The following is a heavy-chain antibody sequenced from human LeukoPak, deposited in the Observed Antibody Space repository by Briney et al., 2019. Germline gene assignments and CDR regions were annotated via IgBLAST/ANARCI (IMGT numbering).Heavy chain of an antibody. CDR1: GFSFSTYA. V-gene: IGHV3-33*01. D-gene: IGHD5/OR15-5a*01. CDR2: IWYDGSNK. Sequence: PGGSLRLSCAASGFSFSTYAMHWVRQAPGKGLEWVAVIWYDGSNKYYADSVKGRFTISRDNSKNTLYLQMNSLRAEDTAVYYCARASTEEAFDIWGQGTMVTVCS. J-gene: IGHJ3*02. CDR3: ARASTEEAFDI.